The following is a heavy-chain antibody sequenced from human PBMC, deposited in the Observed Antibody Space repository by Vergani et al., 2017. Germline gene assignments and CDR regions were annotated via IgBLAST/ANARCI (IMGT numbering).Heavy chain of an antibody. D-gene: IGHD2-21*01. CDR3: AREGQLEGLLH. Sequence: VQLVESGGGVVQPGRSLRLSCSASGFTFSSYAMHWVRQAPGKGLEWVSVIYSGGSTYYADSVKGRFTISRDNSKNTLYLQMNSLRAEDTAVYYCAREGQLEGLLHWGQGTLVTVSS. CDR2: IYSGGST. J-gene: IGHJ4*02. CDR1: GFTFSSYA. V-gene: IGHV3-66*01.